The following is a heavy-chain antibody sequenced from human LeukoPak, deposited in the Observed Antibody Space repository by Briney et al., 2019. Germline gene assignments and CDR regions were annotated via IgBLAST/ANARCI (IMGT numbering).Heavy chain of an antibody. J-gene: IGHJ4*02. Sequence: GGSLRLSCAGSGFSFWNHVMNWVRQTPGKGLEWVSTINGGGDHIEYADSVRGRFTISRDNSKNTMYLQINSLRAEDTAIYYCTSRGDNWGPFGFWGQGALVTVSS. V-gene: IGHV3-23*01. D-gene: IGHD7-27*01. CDR2: INGGGDHI. CDR3: TSRGDNWGPFGF. CDR1: GFSFWNHV.